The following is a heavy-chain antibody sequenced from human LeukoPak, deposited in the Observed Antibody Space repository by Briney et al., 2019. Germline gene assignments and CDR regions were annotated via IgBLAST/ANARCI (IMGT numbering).Heavy chain of an antibody. Sequence: ASVKVSCKASGYTFTSYDINWVRQATGQGLEWMGWMNPNSGNTGYAQKFQGRVTMTRNTSISTAYMELSSLRSEDTAVYYCALTGAVAAATGGGGYYFDYWGQGTLVTVSS. D-gene: IGHD2-15*01. CDR2: MNPNSGNT. CDR3: ALTGAVAAATGGGGYYFDY. CDR1: GYTFTSYD. V-gene: IGHV1-8*01. J-gene: IGHJ4*02.